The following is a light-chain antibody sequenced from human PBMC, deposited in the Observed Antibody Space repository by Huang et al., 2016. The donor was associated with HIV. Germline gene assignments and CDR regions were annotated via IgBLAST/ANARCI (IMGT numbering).Light chain of an antibody. V-gene: IGKV3-20*01. CDR3: QQYGGSPPGVT. J-gene: IGKJ4*01. CDR1: QSITTTY. CDR2: HTS. Sequence: EIVLTQSPGTLSLSPGARATLSCRASQSITTTYLAWYQQKPGQPPRLLIYHTSKRASGIPDRFSGSGSGTDFSLTIRRLEPEDFAVYYCQQYGGSPPGVTFGGGTKVEV.